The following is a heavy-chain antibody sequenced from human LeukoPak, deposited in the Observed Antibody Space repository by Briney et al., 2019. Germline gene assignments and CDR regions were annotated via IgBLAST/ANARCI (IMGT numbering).Heavy chain of an antibody. J-gene: IGHJ3*02. D-gene: IGHD6-13*01. CDR2: INXNSGGT. CDR3: ARPDSSSFAVDADDAFDI. Sequence: INXNSGGTNYAQKFQGRVTMTRDTSISTAYMELSRLRSDDTAVYYCARPDSSSFAVDADDAFDIWGQGTMVTVSS. V-gene: IGHV1-2*02.